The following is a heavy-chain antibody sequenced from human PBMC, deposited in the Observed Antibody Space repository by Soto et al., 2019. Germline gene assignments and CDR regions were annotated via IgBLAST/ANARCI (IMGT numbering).Heavy chain of an antibody. D-gene: IGHD6-19*01. J-gene: IGHJ4*02. CDR1: GDSVSSPYY. CDR3: ARSAGWYAVHS. CDR2: VFHTGTT. Sequence: QVQLQESGPGLVKPSGTLSLTCAVSGDSVSSPYYWCWVRQPPGKGLEWIGEVFHTGTTSYNPSLRSRVTISMDKSINPFSLDLSSVTAAATAVYYCARSAGWYAVHSWGPGTLVIVSS. V-gene: IGHV4-4*02.